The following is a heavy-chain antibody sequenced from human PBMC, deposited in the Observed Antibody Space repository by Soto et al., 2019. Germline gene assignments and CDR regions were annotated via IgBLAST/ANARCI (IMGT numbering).Heavy chain of an antibody. V-gene: IGHV1-18*01. CDR1: GYTFTSQG. Sequence: QVQLVQSGAEVKKPGASVKVSCQASGYTFTSQGISWVRQAPGQGLEWKGWISGHQGQTKYAQKFHGRVTMTADTSTRTAYMELSSLRSDDTAVYYCARDTDDWNFPYYFDYWGQGTLVTVSS. CDR2: ISGHQGQT. J-gene: IGHJ4*02. CDR3: ARDTDDWNFPYYFDY. D-gene: IGHD1-7*01.